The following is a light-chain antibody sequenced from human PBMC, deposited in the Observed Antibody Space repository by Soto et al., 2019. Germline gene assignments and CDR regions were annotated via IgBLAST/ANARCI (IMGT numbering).Light chain of an antibody. Sequence: QSVLTQPASVSGSPGQSITISCTGTSSDVGGYNCVSWYQHHPGKAPKLMIFDVSNRPSGVSNRFSGSKSGNTASLTISGLQPEDEADYHCSSYTTSNTRQIVFGTGTKVTVL. CDR3: SSYTTSNTRQIV. CDR2: DVS. J-gene: IGLJ1*01. CDR1: SSDVGGYNC. V-gene: IGLV2-14*03.